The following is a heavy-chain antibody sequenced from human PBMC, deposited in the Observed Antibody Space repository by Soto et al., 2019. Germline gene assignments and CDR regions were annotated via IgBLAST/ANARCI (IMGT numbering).Heavy chain of an antibody. Sequence: QVQLVQSGAEVKKPGASVKVSCKASGYTFTSYGINWVRQAPGQGLEWMGWISAYNGNTNYAQKLQGRVTMTTDTYTSTAYMELRSLRSDHTAVYYCARVAGGIQLWTDYFDYWGQGTLVTVSS. D-gene: IGHD5-18*01. J-gene: IGHJ4*02. CDR2: ISAYNGNT. CDR3: ARVAGGIQLWTDYFDY. V-gene: IGHV1-18*01. CDR1: GYTFTSYG.